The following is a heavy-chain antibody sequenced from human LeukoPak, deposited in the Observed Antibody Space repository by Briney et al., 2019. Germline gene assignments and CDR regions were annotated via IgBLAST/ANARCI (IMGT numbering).Heavy chain of an antibody. V-gene: IGHV4-59*08. CDR1: GGSISIYY. J-gene: IGHJ6*02. CDR2: IYYSGST. CDR3: ARLTAVGFGYYYYGMDV. D-gene: IGHD3-16*01. Sequence: SGTLSLTCTVSGGSISIYYWSWIRQPPGKGLEWIGYIYYSGSTNYNPSLKSRVTISVDTSKNQFSLKLSSVTAADTAVYYCARLTAVGFGYYYYGMDVWGQGTTVTVSS.